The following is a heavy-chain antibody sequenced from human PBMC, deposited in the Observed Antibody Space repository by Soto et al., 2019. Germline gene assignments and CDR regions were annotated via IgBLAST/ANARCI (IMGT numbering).Heavy chain of an antibody. Sequence: GSLRLSCAASGFTFSSDAMSWVRQAPGKGLQWVSSISSSGASTYYADSVKGRFTISRDKFKNTLYLQMSSLRVEDTAVYYCAKDSGPRWWFDPWGQGTLVTAPQ. CDR2: ISSSGAST. D-gene: IGHD2-15*01. V-gene: IGHV3-23*01. CDR3: AKDSGPRWWFDP. J-gene: IGHJ5*02. CDR1: GFTFSSDA.